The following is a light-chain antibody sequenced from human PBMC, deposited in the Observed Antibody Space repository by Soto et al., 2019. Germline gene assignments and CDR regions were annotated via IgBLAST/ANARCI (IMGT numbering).Light chain of an antibody. J-gene: IGKJ4*01. CDR2: GAS. Sequence: EIVLTQSPGTLSLSPGERATLSCRASQSVSSSYLAWYQQKPGQAPRLLIYGASSMATGIPDRFSGSGSGTDFTLTISRLEPEDFAVYYWQQYGSSQLTFGGGTKVEIK. CDR1: QSVSSSY. V-gene: IGKV3-20*01. CDR3: QQYGSSQLT.